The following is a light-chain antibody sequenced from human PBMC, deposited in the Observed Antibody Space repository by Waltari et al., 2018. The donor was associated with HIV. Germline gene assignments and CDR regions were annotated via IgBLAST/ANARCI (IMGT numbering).Light chain of an antibody. CDR1: SRYVINYNY. Sequence: QSALTQPRSVSGSPGQSVTISCTGTSRYVINYNYVSWYQHHPGEAPKLVIFGVNKRPSRVPGRFSCADSGNTASLSNSGLQAEDEGHYYFCSDAGSNMHWVFGGGTKLTVL. V-gene: IGLV2-11*01. J-gene: IGLJ3*02. CDR2: GVN. CDR3: CSDAGSNMHWV.